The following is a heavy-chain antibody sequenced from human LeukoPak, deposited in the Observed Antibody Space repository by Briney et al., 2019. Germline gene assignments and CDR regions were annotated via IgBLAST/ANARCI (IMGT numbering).Heavy chain of an antibody. Sequence: PGRSLRLSCAASGFTFSNYGMHWVRQAPGKGLEWVAVIWHDGSNKYYADSVKGRFTISRVNSKNTLYLEMDSLRAEDTAVYYCANNFDYWGQGTLVTVSS. V-gene: IGHV3-33*06. CDR3: ANNFDY. CDR2: IWHDGSNK. CDR1: GFTFSNYG. J-gene: IGHJ4*02.